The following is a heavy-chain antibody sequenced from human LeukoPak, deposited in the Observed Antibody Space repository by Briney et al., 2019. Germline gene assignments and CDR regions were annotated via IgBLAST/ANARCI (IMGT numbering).Heavy chain of an antibody. CDR2: ISNGGNI. D-gene: IGHD6-19*01. J-gene: IGHJ4*02. Sequence: TSETLSLTCTVSGDSISSSNYYWGWIRQPPGKGLEWIGSISNGGNIYYNPSLKSRVTISVDTSKNQFSLKLSSVTAADTAVYYCARGVSLGSGGWYEVDYWGQGTLVTVSS. V-gene: IGHV4-39*07. CDR3: ARGVSLGSGGWYEVDY. CDR1: GDSISSSNYY.